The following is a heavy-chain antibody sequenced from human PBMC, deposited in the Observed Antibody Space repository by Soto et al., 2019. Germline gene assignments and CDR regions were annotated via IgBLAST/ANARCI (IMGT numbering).Heavy chain of an antibody. CDR2: IYYSGST. CDR3: ARGSTSSGWSSWFDP. V-gene: IGHV4-59*01. CDR1: GGSISSYY. Sequence: SETLSLTCTVSGGSISSYYWSWIRQPPGKGLEWIGYIYYSGSTNYNPSLKSRVTISVDTSKNQFSLKLSSVTAADTAVYYCARGSTSSGWSSWFDPWGQGTLVTVS. J-gene: IGHJ5*02. D-gene: IGHD6-19*01.